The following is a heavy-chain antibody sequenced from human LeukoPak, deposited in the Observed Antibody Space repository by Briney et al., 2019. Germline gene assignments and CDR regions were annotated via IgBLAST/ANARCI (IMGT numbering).Heavy chain of an antibody. CDR2: ISGSGGST. D-gene: IGHD3-22*01. V-gene: IGHV3-23*01. Sequence: GGSLRLSCAASGVTFSSYAMTWVRQAPGKGLEWVSAISGSGGSTHYADSVKGRFTISRDNSKNTLYLQMNSLRAEDTAVYHCAKPMIVSLGGLDYWGQGTLVTVSS. CDR3: AKPMIVSLGGLDY. J-gene: IGHJ4*02. CDR1: GVTFSSYA.